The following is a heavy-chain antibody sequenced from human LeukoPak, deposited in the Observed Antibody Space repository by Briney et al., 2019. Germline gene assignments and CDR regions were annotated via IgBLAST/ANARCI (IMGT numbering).Heavy chain of an antibody. CDR1: GFTFSSYT. CDR2: ISSSSSYI. J-gene: IGHJ4*02. V-gene: IGHV3-21*01. CDR3: APALSLYDYIYFDY. D-gene: IGHD5-12*01. Sequence: PGGSLRLSCAASGFTFSSYTMNWIRQAPGKGLEWVSSISSSSSYIYYADSVKGRFTISRDNTMNSLFLQMNSLRAEDTAVYYCAPALSLYDYIYFDYWGQGTLVTVSS.